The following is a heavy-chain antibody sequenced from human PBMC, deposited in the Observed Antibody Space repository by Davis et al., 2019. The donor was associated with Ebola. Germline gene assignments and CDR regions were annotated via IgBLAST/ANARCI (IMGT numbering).Heavy chain of an antibody. CDR3: AREDYDFWSGYWPQGDY. J-gene: IGHJ4*02. V-gene: IGHV3-48*03. CDR2: ISSSGSTI. Sequence: GGSLRLSCAASGFTVSSNYMNWVRQAPGKGLEWVSYISSSGSTIYYADSVKGRFTISRDNAKNSLYLQMNSLRAEDTAVYYCAREDYDFWSGYWPQGDYWGQGTLVTVSS. D-gene: IGHD3-3*01. CDR1: GFTVSSNY.